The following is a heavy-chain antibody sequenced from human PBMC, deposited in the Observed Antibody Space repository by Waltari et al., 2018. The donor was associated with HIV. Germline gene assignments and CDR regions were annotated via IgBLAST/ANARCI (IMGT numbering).Heavy chain of an antibody. CDR1: GGSISSSSYY. Sequence: QLQLQESGPGLVKPSETLSLTCTVSGGSISSSSYYWGWIRQPPGKGLEWIGSIYYSGSTYYNPSLKSRVTISVDTSKNQFSLKLSSVTAADTAVYYCARRGDRWSYFDYWGQGTLVTVSS. J-gene: IGHJ4*02. CDR3: ARRGDRWSYFDY. V-gene: IGHV4-39*01. CDR2: IYYSGST. D-gene: IGHD2-15*01.